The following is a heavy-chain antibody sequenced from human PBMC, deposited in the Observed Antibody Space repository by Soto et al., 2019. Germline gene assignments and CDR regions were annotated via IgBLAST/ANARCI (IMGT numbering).Heavy chain of an antibody. CDR3: ANLGRGNSGFAFDI. J-gene: IGHJ3*02. V-gene: IGHV3-11*01. D-gene: IGHD4-4*01. CDR2: ISSSGSTI. Sequence: LRLSCAASGFTFSDYYMSWIRQAPGKGLEWVSYISSSGSTIYYADSVKGRFTISRDNAKNSLYLQMNSLRAEDTAVYYCANLGRGNSGFAFDIWGQGTMVTVSS. CDR1: GFTFSDYY.